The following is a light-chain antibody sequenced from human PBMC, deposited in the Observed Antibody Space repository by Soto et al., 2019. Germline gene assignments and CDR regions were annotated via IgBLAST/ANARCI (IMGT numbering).Light chain of an antibody. V-gene: IGLV2-11*01. Sequence: QSALTQPRSVSGSPGQSVTISCAGGNSDVGGYNYVSWYQQHPHKAPKLVIFDVNRRPSGVPDRFSGSKSDNTASLTISGLQIEDEADYYCCSFAGSYTFGFGGGTKLTVL. CDR1: NSDVGGYNY. CDR3: CSFAGSYTFG. CDR2: DVN. J-gene: IGLJ3*02.